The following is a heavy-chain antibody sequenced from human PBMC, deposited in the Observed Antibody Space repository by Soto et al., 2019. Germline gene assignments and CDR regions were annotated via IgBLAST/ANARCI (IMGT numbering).Heavy chain of an antibody. J-gene: IGHJ6*02. Sequence: QLVESGGGLVKPGGSLRLSCAASGFIFSSNTMNWVRQAPGKGLEWVSSISSTSTFMYYADSVKGRFSISRANAKNTVYLEVNSLRVEDTAVYYCAREHYDLSRGYHEGLGYSGMDVWGQGTTVTVSS. CDR2: ISSTSTFM. V-gene: IGHV3-21*01. CDR1: GFIFSSNT. D-gene: IGHD3-3*01. CDR3: AREHYDLSRGYHEGLGYSGMDV.